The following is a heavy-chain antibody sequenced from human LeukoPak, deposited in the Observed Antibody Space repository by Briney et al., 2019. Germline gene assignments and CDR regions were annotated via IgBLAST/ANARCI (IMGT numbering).Heavy chain of an antibody. J-gene: IGHJ4*02. Sequence: GGSLRLSCAASGFTFSNYWMTRVRQAPGKGLEWVANIKQDGSEKNYVDSVKGRFTISRDNTENSLFLQMNSLRVEDTAVYYCARGVTSANWGQGTLVTVSS. CDR2: IKQDGSEK. V-gene: IGHV3-7*01. D-gene: IGHD3-10*01. CDR1: GFTFSNYW. CDR3: ARGVTSAN.